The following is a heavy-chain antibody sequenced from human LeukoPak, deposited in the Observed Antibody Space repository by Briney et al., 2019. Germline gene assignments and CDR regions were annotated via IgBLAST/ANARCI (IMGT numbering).Heavy chain of an antibody. V-gene: IGHV3-23*01. CDR3: AKWGDYDVLTGYYVSDY. D-gene: IGHD3-9*01. CDR2: ITGSGGNT. Sequence: GASLRLSCVASGFTFSNYAMSWVRQAPGKGLEWVSAITGSGGNTYYADSVKGRFTISRDNSKNTEFLQMNSLRAEDTAVYYCAKWGDYDVLTGYYVSDYWGQGTLVTVSS. CDR1: GFTFSNYA. J-gene: IGHJ4*02.